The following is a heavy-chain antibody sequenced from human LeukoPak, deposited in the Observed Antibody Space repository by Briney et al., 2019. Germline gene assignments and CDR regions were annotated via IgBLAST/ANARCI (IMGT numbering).Heavy chain of an antibody. J-gene: IGHJ4*02. Sequence: ASVKVSCKASGYTFTSYYMHRVRQAPGQGLEWMGIINPSGGSTSYAQKFQGGLTMTRDMSTSTVYMDLSSLRSEDTAVYYCAREGVTGTDAFDYWGQGTLVTVSS. CDR1: GYTFTSYY. D-gene: IGHD1-20*01. CDR2: INPSGGST. CDR3: AREGVTGTDAFDY. V-gene: IGHV1-46*01.